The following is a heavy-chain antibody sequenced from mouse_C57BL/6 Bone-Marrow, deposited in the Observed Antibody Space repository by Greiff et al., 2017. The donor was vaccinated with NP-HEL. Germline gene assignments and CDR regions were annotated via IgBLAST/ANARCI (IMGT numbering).Heavy chain of an antibody. CDR2: ISYDGSN. J-gene: IGHJ2*01. CDR3: ARRGPAQATDYFDY. CDR1: GYSITSGYY. V-gene: IGHV3-6*01. Sequence: EVKLQESGPGLVKPSQSLSLTCSVTGYSITSGYYWNWIRQFPGNKLEWMGYISYDGSNNYNPSLKNRISITRDTSKNQFFLKLNSVTTEDTATYYCARRGPAQATDYFDYWGQGTTLTVSS. D-gene: IGHD3-2*02.